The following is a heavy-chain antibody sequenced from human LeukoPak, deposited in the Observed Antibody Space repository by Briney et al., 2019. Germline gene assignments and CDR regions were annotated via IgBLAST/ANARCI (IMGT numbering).Heavy chain of an antibody. CDR2: INPNSGGT. V-gene: IGHV1-2*06. D-gene: IGHD3-22*01. CDR3: AKNTLYYDSSGYYDY. J-gene: IGHJ4*02. Sequence: ASVKVSRKASGYTFTGYYMHWGRQAPGQGLEWMGRINPNSGGTNYAQKFQGRVTMTRKTSISTDYMELSRLRSDDTAVYYCAKNTLYYDSSGYYDYWGQGTLVTVSS. CDR1: GYTFTGYY.